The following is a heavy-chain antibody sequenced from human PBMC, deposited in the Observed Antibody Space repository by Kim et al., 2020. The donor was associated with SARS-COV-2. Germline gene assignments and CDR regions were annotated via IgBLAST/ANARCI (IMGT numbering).Heavy chain of an antibody. J-gene: IGHJ5*02. D-gene: IGHD4-17*01. CDR2: SRGST. V-gene: IGHV3-23*01. Sequence: SRGSTYYADSVKGRFTISRDNAKNTLYLQMNSLRAEDTAVYYCAKTTPDPWGQGTLVTVSS. CDR3: AKTTPDP.